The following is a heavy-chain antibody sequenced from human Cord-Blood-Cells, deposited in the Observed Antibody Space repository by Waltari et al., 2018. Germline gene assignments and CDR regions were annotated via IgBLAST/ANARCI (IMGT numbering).Heavy chain of an antibody. D-gene: IGHD2-21*01. CDR1: GGTFSSYA. Sequence: QVQLVQSGAEVKKPGSSVKVSCKASGGTFSSYAISWLRQAPGQGLEWMGGIIPIFGTANYAQKFQGRVTITADESTSTAYMELSSLRSEDTAVYYCARDGEAYCGGDCYLPFDYWGQGTLVTVSS. CDR2: IIPIFGTA. V-gene: IGHV1-69*01. CDR3: ARDGEAYCGGDCYLPFDY. J-gene: IGHJ4*02.